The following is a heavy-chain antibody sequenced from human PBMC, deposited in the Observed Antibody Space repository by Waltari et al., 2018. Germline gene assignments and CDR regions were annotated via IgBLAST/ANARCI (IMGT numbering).Heavy chain of an antibody. CDR3: ARGDFWSGYCYFDC. Sequence: QVQLQESGPGLVKPSETLSLTCTVPGGSISSYYWTWIRQPPGKGLEWIGYIYNSGTPHYNPSLKSGVTIAEDTSKNQFSLKLDAVTAADTAVYYCARGDFWSGYCYFDCWGQRTLVTVSS. J-gene: IGHJ4*02. CDR2: IYNSGTP. D-gene: IGHD3-3*01. V-gene: IGHV4-59*08. CDR1: GGSISSYY.